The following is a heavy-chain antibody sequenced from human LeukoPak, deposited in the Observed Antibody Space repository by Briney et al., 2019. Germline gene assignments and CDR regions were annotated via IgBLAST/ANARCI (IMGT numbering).Heavy chain of an antibody. V-gene: IGHV3-7*03. CDR3: AREAPLSLYQLLYYYYYYGMDV. J-gene: IGHJ6*02. Sequence: PGGSLRLSCAASGFTFSSYWMSWVRQAPGKGLEWVANIKQDGSEKYYVDSVKGRFTISRDNAKNSLYLQMNSLRAEDTAVYYCAREAPLSLYQLLYYYYYYGMDVWGQGTTVTVSS. CDR2: IKQDGSEK. D-gene: IGHD2-2*02. CDR1: GFTFSSYW.